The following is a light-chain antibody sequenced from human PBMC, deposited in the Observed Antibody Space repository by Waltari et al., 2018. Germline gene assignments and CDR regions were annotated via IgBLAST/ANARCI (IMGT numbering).Light chain of an antibody. V-gene: IGKV3-15*01. CDR2: DAS. Sequence: EVVMTQSPATLSLSPGERATLSCRASQSITTNLAWYQHKPGKAPRLPIYDASTRATSVPARFSGSGSGTEFTLTISSLQSEDFAVYYCQQYNRWPPITFGQGTRLAIK. CDR1: QSITTN. CDR3: QQYNRWPPIT. J-gene: IGKJ5*01.